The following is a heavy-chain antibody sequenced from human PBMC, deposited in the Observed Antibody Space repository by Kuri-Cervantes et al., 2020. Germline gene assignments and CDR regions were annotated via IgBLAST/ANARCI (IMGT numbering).Heavy chain of an antibody. Sequence: SGPTLVKPTQTLTLTCTFSGFSLSTSGVGVGWIRQPPGKALEWLALIYWNDDKRCSPSLKTRLTISKDTSKNQVVLTMTNMDPVDTATYYCARTTVTTWAFDYWGQGTLVTVSS. V-gene: IGHV2-5*01. J-gene: IGHJ4*02. CDR1: GFSLSTSGVG. CDR3: ARTTVTTWAFDY. CDR2: IYWNDDK. D-gene: IGHD4-11*01.